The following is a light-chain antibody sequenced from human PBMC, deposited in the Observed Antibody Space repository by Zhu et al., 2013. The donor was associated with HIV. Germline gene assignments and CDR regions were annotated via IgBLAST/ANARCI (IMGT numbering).Light chain of an antibody. Sequence: IQMTQSPSTLSASVGDRVTITCRASQSVNSWLAWYQQKPGKPPKLLIYDVSRLESGVPSRFSASGFGTEFTLTISDLETDDFATYYCQQYNSYSLTFGGGTEVDVK. CDR3: QQYNSYSLT. CDR2: DVS. CDR1: QSVNSW. V-gene: IGKV1-5*01. J-gene: IGKJ4*01.